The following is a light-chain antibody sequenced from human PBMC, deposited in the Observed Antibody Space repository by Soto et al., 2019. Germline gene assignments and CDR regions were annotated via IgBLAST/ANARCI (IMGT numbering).Light chain of an antibody. V-gene: IGKV3-20*01. CDR3: QLYGSLHWP. J-gene: IGKJ1*01. CDR2: GAS. CDR1: QSVSSSY. Sequence: SQSVSSSYLTWYQQKPGQAPRLVIYGASSRATGVPDRFSGSGSGTDFTLTISRLEPEDFAVYYCQLYGSLHWPFCQGSKADIK.